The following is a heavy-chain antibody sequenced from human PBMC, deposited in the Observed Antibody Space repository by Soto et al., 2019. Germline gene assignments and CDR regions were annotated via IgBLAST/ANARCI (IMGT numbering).Heavy chain of an antibody. J-gene: IGHJ6*02. CDR2: IIHSEST. V-gene: IGHV4-34*12. Sequence: SETLSLTCAVYGGSFSAYYWSWVRRPPGKGLEWIGEIIHSESTKYNPSLKSRVTISVDTSKNQFSLKLSSVTAADTAVYYCARQRPTDGRWEFANYYGMDVWGQGTPVTVSS. D-gene: IGHD1-26*01. CDR1: GGSFSAYY. CDR3: ARQRPTDGRWEFANYYGMDV.